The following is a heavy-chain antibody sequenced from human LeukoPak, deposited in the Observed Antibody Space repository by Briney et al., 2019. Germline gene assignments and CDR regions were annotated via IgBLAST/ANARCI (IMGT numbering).Heavy chain of an antibody. D-gene: IGHD5-12*01. V-gene: IGHV1-46*01. CDR2: INPSGGST. Sequence: ASVKVSCKASGYTSTSYYMHWVRQAPGQGLEWMGIINPSGGSTSYAQKFQGRVTMTRDTSTSTVYMELSSPRSEDTAVYYCARGSRGYSGYDLFDYWGQGTLVTVSS. CDR3: ARGSRGYSGYDLFDY. CDR1: GYTSTSYY. J-gene: IGHJ4*02.